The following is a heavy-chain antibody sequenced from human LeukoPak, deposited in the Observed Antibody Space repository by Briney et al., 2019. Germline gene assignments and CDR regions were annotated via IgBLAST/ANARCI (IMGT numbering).Heavy chain of an antibody. CDR3: AKDDRWLQFCC. V-gene: IGHV3-23*01. Sequence: GGTLRLSCVASGFTFSSHGMNWVRQAPGKGLEWVSGIIPSGHTTYYADSVRGRFTISRDNSRNTLYLQMNSLRAEDTAVYYCAKDDRWLQFCCRGQGTLVTVSA. J-gene: IGHJ4*02. D-gene: IGHD5-24*01. CDR2: IIPSGHTT. CDR1: GFTFSSHG.